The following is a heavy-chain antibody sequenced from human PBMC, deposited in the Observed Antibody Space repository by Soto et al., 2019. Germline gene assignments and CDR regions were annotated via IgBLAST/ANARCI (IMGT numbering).Heavy chain of an antibody. CDR1: GYTFTNFG. Sequence: ASVKVSCKTSGYTFTNFGLSWVRQAPGQGLEWMGWISAYNGNTNYAQNLQGRVTMTTDTSKNQFSLKLSSVTAADTAMYYCARHGERTIRSLNWFDPWGQGTLVTASS. CDR3: ARHGERTIRSLNWFDP. J-gene: IGHJ5*02. V-gene: IGHV1-18*01. D-gene: IGHD4-17*01. CDR2: ISAYNGNT.